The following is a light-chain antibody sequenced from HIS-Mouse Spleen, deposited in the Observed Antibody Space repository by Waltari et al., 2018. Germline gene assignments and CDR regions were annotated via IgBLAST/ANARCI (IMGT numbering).Light chain of an antibody. CDR1: SSYVGGYNY. V-gene: IGLV2-14*01. CDR2: EVS. CDR3: SSYTSSSTPVV. J-gene: IGLJ2*01. Sequence: QSALTQPASVSGSPGQSITISCTGTSSYVGGYNYLSWYQQHPGKAPKLMIYEVSNRPSGVSNRFSGSKSGNTASLTISGLQAEDEADYYCSSYTSSSTPVVFGGGTKLTVL.